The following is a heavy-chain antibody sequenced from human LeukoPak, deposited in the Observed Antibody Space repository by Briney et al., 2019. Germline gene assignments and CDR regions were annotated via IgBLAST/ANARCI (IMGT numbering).Heavy chain of an antibody. J-gene: IGHJ4*02. Sequence: PSETLSLTCSVSGDSTSYYYWSWLRQPPGKGLEWIGLISTSGSTYYNPSLKSRVTMSVDTPNSQFSLNLDSVTAADTAVYYCARGSGWLPSNWGQGTLVTVSS. V-gene: IGHV4-4*07. CDR2: ISTSGST. D-gene: IGHD6-19*01. CDR3: ARGSGWLPSN. CDR1: GDSTSYYY.